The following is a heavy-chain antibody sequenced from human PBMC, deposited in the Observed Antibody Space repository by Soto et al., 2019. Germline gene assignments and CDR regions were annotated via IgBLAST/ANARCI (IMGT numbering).Heavy chain of an antibody. CDR3: ARGGRYRYAMDG. J-gene: IGHJ6*02. CDR2: IYHSGTT. CDR1: GGSLSPYY. V-gene: IGHV4-59*01. D-gene: IGHD1-1*01. Sequence: QVQLQESGPGLVKPSETLSLTCTVSGGSLSPYYWSWIRQPPGKGLEWIGYIYHSGTTNYNPSLESRVSISVGTSKNHFSLKLSSVTAADTAVYYCARGGRYRYAMDGWGQGTTVSVSS.